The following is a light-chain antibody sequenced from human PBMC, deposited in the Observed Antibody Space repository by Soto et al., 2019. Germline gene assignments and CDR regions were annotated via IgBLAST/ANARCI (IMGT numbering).Light chain of an antibody. J-gene: IGLJ3*02. V-gene: IGLV2-11*01. CDR3: CSFAGSYTFWV. Sequence: QSALTQPRSVSGSPGQSVTISCTGTSSDVGDYNYVSWYQQYPGKAPKLVIYDVSKRPSGVPDRFSASKSGNTASLTISGLQAEDEADYYCCSFAGSYTFWVFGGGTQLTVL. CDR2: DVS. CDR1: SSDVGDYNY.